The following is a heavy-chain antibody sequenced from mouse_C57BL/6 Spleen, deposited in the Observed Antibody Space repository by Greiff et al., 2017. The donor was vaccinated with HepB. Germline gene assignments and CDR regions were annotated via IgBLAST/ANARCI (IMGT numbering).Heavy chain of an antibody. CDR1: GYTFTSYW. D-gene: IGHD1-1*01. J-gene: IGHJ4*01. V-gene: IGHV1-55*01. CDR2: IYPGSGST. CDR3: ARYYGSSLYYYAMDY. Sequence: VQLQQPGAELVKPGASVKMSCKASGYTFTSYWITWVKQRPGQGLEWIGDIYPGSGSTNYNEKFKSKATLTVDTSSSTAYMQLSSLTSEDSAVYYCARYYGSSLYYYAMDYWGQGTSVTVSS.